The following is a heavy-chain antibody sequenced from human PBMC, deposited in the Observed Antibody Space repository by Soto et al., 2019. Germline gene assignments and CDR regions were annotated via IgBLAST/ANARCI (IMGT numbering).Heavy chain of an antibody. CDR2: FDPEDGET. Sequence: ASVKVSCKVSGYTLNELSMHWVRQAPGKGLEWMGGFDPEDGETIYAQKFQGRVTMTEDTSTDTAYMELSSLRSEDTAVYYCATGSRDYDFWSGYQMGQTYYYYGMDVWGQGTTVTVSS. CDR3: ATGSRDYDFWSGYQMGQTYYYYGMDV. CDR1: GYTLNELS. J-gene: IGHJ6*02. D-gene: IGHD3-3*01. V-gene: IGHV1-24*01.